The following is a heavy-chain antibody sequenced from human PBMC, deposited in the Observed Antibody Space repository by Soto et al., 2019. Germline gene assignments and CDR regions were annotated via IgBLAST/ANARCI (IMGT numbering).Heavy chain of an antibody. D-gene: IGHD6-13*01. CDR2: ISGSGGST. CDR1: GFTFSSYA. Sequence: GGSLRLSCAASGFTFSSYAMSWVRQAPGKGLEWVSAISGSGGSTYYADSVKGRFTISRDNSKNTLYLQMNSLRAEDTAVYYCASRPEKYSSSWVPLVGYFDYWGQGTLVTVSS. V-gene: IGHV3-23*01. CDR3: ASRPEKYSSSWVPLVGYFDY. J-gene: IGHJ4*02.